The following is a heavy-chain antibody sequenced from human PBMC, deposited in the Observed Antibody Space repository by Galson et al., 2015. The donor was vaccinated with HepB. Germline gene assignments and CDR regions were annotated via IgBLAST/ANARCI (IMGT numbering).Heavy chain of an antibody. CDR1: GGSSSGYY. D-gene: IGHD1-26*01. CDR3: ARVGVGATYFDY. V-gene: IGHV4-34*01. Sequence: SETLSLTCAVYGGSSSGYYWSWIRQPPGKGLEWIGEINHSGSTNYNPSLKSRVTISVDTSKNQFSLKLSSVTAADTAVYYCARVGVGATYFDYWGQGTLVTVSS. J-gene: IGHJ4*02. CDR2: INHSGST.